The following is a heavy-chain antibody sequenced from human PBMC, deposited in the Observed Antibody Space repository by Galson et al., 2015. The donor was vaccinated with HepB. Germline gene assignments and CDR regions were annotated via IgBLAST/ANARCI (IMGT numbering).Heavy chain of an antibody. D-gene: IGHD3-9*01. V-gene: IGHV3-43*01. CDR2: IRWDGGST. CDR3: AKAGGDFDWLLAFDY. CDR1: GFTFDDET. Sequence: SLRLCCAASGFTFDDETMHWVGQGAGLGVEWDALIRWDGGSTYYADSVKGRFTISRDNSKNSLYLQMNSLRTEDTASYYCAKAGGDFDWLLAFDYWGQGTLVTVSS. J-gene: IGHJ4*02.